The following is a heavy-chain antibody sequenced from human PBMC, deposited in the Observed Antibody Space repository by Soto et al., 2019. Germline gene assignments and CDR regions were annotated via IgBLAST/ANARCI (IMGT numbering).Heavy chain of an antibody. J-gene: IGHJ4*02. Sequence: GGSLRLSCAASGFTFSSYAMSWVRQAPGKGLEWVSAISGSGGSTYYADSVKGRFTISRDNSKNTLYLQMNSLRAEDTAVYYCAKDAGFKTGITMIVVVITNFDYWGQGTLVTVSS. D-gene: IGHD3-22*01. V-gene: IGHV3-23*01. CDR3: AKDAGFKTGITMIVVVITNFDY. CDR2: ISGSGGST. CDR1: GFTFSSYA.